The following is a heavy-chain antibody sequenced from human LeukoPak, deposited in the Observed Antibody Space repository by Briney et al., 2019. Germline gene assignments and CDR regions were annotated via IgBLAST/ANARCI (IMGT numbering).Heavy chain of an antibody. V-gene: IGHV3-30*04. CDR2: ISYDGSNK. Sequence: GRSLRLSCVASGFTFSSYAMHWVRQAPGKGLEWVAVISYDGSNKYYADSVKGRFTISRDNSKNTLYLQMNSLRAEDTAVYYCARDWESYFDYWGQGTLVTVSS. J-gene: IGHJ4*02. CDR1: GFTFSSYA. D-gene: IGHD3-16*01. CDR3: ARDWESYFDY.